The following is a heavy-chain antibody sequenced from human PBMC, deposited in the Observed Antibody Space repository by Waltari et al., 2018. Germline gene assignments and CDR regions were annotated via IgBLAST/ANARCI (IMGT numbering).Heavy chain of an antibody. Sequence: EVQLVESGGGLVKPGGSLRLSCAASGFPFSSYNMNWVRQAPGKGLEWVSSISSSSSYIYYADSVKGRFTISRDNAKNSLYLQMNSLRAEDTAVYYCARGIAVAAPDYWGQGTLVTVSS. CDR3: ARGIAVAAPDY. CDR1: GFPFSSYN. V-gene: IGHV3-21*01. J-gene: IGHJ4*02. D-gene: IGHD6-19*01. CDR2: ISSSSSYI.